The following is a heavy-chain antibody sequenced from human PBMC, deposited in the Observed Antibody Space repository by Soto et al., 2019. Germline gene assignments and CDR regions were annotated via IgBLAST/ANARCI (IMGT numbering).Heavy chain of an antibody. CDR1: GFTFSGLG. V-gene: IGHV3-33*01. Sequence: ESGGGVVQPGRSLRLSWAASGFTFSGLGMHWVRQAPGKGRGWVAVIRYDGSNIYYADAVKGRFTISRDNSKDTLYLQMNSLRADDTAVYYCARDGVGHTTFFGYFDYWGQGTLVTVSS. CDR3: ARDGVGHTTFFGYFDY. D-gene: IGHD1-26*01. CDR2: IRYDGSNI. J-gene: IGHJ4*02.